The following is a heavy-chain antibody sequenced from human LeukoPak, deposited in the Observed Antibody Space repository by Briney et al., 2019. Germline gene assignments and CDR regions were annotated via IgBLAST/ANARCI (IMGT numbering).Heavy chain of an antibody. J-gene: IGHJ3*02. CDR3: ALTTVTTAAFDI. D-gene: IGHD4-17*01. V-gene: IGHV1-69*04. CDR1: GGTFSSYA. CDR2: IIPILGIA. Sequence: SVKVSCKASGGTFSSYAISWVRQAPGQGLEWMGRIIPILGIANYAQKFQGRVTTTADKSTSTAYMELSSLRSEDTAVYYCALTTVTTAAFDIWGQGTMVTVSS.